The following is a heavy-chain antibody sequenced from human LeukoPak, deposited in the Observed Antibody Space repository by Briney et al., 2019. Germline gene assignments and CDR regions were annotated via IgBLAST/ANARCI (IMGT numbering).Heavy chain of an antibody. CDR2: ISPTGSTM. V-gene: IGHV3-48*04. J-gene: IGHJ4*02. D-gene: IGHD2-15*01. CDR3: VRGGWRIIETGGDS. Sequence: GGSLRLSCATSEFTFSAYAMNWVRQAPGKGLEWVGYISPTGSTMFYAGSVKGRFTISRDNADNSLYLQMKSLRVEDTAMYYCVRGGWRIIETGGDSWGQGTLVTVSS. CDR1: EFTFSAYA.